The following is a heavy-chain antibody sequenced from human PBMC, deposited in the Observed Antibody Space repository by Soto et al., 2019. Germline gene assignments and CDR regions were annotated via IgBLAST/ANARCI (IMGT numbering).Heavy chain of an antibody. CDR2: IGAYNGNT. D-gene: IGHD3-3*01. V-gene: IGHV1-18*01. CDR3: ARDVAGYYDFWSGYQDGYYGMDV. Sequence: QVQLVQSGAEVKKPGASVKVSCKASGYTFTSYGISWVRQAPGQGLEWMGWIGAYNGNTNYAQKLQGRVTMTTDTSTSTAYMELRSLRSDDTAVYYCARDVAGYYDFWSGYQDGYYGMDVWGQGTTVTVSS. CDR1: GYTFTSYG. J-gene: IGHJ6*02.